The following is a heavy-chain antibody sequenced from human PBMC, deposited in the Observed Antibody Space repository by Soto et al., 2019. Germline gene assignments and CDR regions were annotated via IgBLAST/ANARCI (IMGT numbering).Heavy chain of an antibody. CDR1: SGSVRGHD. Sequence: PSGTLALTCAVYSGSVRGHDVAVIRQPPGKGLEWIGEINHSGSTNYNPSLKSRVTISVDTSKNQFSLKLSSVTAADTAVYYCGRTMVRGVTAYGMDVWGQAPTVTVSS. CDR2: INHSGST. D-gene: IGHD3-10*01. J-gene: IGHJ6*02. CDR3: GRTMVRGVTAYGMDV. V-gene: IGHV4-34*01.